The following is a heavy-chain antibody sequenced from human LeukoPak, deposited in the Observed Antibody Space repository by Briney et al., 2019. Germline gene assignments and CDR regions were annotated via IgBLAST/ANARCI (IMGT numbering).Heavy chain of an antibody. J-gene: IGHJ4*02. V-gene: IGHV3-23*01. CDR1: GFTFSSYA. CDR2: ISGSGGST. D-gene: IGHD2-15*01. CDR3: AKVALVVVAAIDSYFDY. Sequence: PGGSLRLSCAASGFTFSSYAMSWVRQAPGKGLEWVSAISGSGGSTYYADSVKGRFTISRDNSKNTLYLQMNSLRAEDTAVYYCAKVALVVVAAIDSYFDYWGQGTLVTVSS.